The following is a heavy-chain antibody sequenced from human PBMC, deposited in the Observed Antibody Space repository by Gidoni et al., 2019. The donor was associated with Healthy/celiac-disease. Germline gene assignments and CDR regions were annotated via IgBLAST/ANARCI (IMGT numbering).Heavy chain of an antibody. Sequence: EVQLVESGGGLVQPGGSLKLSCAASGFTFSGSAMHWVRQASGKGLEWVGRIRSKANSYATAYAASVKGRFTISRDDSKNTAYLQMNSLKTEDTAVYYCTRYGNSTGDYWGQGTLVTVSS. V-gene: IGHV3-73*02. J-gene: IGHJ4*02. CDR3: TRYGNSTGDY. CDR1: GFTFSGSA. D-gene: IGHD5-12*01. CDR2: IRSKANSYAT.